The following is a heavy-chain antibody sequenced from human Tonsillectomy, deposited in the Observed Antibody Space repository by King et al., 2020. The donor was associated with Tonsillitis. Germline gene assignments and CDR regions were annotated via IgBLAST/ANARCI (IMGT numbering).Heavy chain of an antibody. J-gene: IGHJ5*02. D-gene: IGHD3-16*02. V-gene: IGHV1-2*02. Sequence: QLVQSGAEVKKPGASMKVSCKASGYTFIDYYMHWVRQAPGQGHEWMGWINPSSGATDLAQKFQGRVTMTRDTSINTAYMELSRLRSDDTAVYYCARIYRGSLGGGWFDPWGQGTLVTVSS. CDR2: INPSSGAT. CDR1: GYTFIDYY. CDR3: ARIYRGSLGGGWFDP.